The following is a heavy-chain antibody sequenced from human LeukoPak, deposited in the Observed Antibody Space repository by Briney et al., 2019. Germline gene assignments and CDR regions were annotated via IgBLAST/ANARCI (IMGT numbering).Heavy chain of an antibody. Sequence: GGSLSLSWVASGFTFSSYWMSWARQAPGKGLEWVANIKQDGGEKYYVDSVKGRFTISRDNAKNLVYLQMNSLRAEDTAVFYCARDTYYDDVWGSYRYTGYFDYWGQGTLVTVSS. D-gene: IGHD3-16*02. V-gene: IGHV3-7*01. CDR3: ARDTYYDDVWGSYRYTGYFDY. CDR1: GFTFSSYW. J-gene: IGHJ4*02. CDR2: IKQDGGEK.